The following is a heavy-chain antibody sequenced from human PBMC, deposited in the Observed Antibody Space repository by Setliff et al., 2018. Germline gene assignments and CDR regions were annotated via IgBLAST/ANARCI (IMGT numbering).Heavy chain of an antibody. CDR1: GYSISSGHF. Sequence: SETLSLTCGVSGYSISSGHFWGWIRQPPGKGLEWLGNIFHSGSTNYNPSLKSRVTISVDTSKNQFSLKLSSVTAADTAVYYCRFWSGYYKNDYWGQGTRVTVSS. CDR2: IFHSGST. J-gene: IGHJ4*01. CDR3: RFWSGYYKNDY. V-gene: IGHV4-38-2*01. D-gene: IGHD3-3*01.